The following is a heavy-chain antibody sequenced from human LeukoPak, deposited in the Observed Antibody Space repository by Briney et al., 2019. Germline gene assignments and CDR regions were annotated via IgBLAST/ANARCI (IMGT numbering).Heavy chain of an antibody. CDR2: IIPIFGTA. CDR3: ARDLDGDYSNYYYGMDV. Sequence: SVKVSCKASGGTFSSYAISWVRQPPGQGLEWMGGIIPIFGTANYAQKFQGRVTITADESTSTAYMELSSLRSEDTAVYYCARDLDGDYSNYYYGMDVWGQGTTVTVSS. J-gene: IGHJ6*02. V-gene: IGHV1-69*13. CDR1: GGTFSSYA. D-gene: IGHD4-17*01.